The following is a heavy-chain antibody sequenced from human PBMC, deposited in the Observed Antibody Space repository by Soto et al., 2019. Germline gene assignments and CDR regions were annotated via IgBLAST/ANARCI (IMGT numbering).Heavy chain of an antibody. J-gene: IGHJ6*03. CDR2: ISWNSGSI. Sequence: VQLVESGGGLVQPGRSLRLSCAASGFTFDDYAMYWVRQAPGKGLEWVSGISWNSGSIGYADSVKGRFTISRDNAKNSLYLQMNSLRAEDTALYYCAKRGYCSSTSCYRLGYMDVWGKGTTVTVSS. CDR1: GFTFDDYA. CDR3: AKRGYCSSTSCYRLGYMDV. V-gene: IGHV3-9*01. D-gene: IGHD2-2*01.